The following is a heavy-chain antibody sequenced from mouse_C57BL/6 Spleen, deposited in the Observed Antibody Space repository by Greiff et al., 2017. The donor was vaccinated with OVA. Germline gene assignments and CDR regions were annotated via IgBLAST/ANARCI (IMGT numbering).Heavy chain of an antibody. CDR1: GYTFTSYW. CDR2: IDPSDSYT. J-gene: IGHJ2*01. Sequence: VQLQQPGAELVMPGASVKLSCKASGYTFTSYWMHWVKQRPGQGLEWIGEIDPSDSYTNYNQKFKGKSTLTVDKSSSTAYMQLSSLTSEDSAVYYCARQPSFDYWGQGTTLTVSS. CDR3: ARQPSFDY. V-gene: IGHV1-69*01.